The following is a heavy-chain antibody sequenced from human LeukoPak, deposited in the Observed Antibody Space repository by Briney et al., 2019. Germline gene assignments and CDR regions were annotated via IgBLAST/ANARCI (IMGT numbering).Heavy chain of an antibody. V-gene: IGHV1-8*01. CDR3: ARVGRGAKLESLTPLNC. D-gene: IGHD3-3*01. CDR1: GYTFTSYD. Sequence: GASVTVSCKASGYTFTSYDINWVRQATGQGLEWMGWMNPNSGNTGYAQKFQGRVTMTRNTSISTAYMELSSLRSEDTAVYYCARVGRGAKLESLTPLNCWGQGTLVTVSS. J-gene: IGHJ4*02. CDR2: MNPNSGNT.